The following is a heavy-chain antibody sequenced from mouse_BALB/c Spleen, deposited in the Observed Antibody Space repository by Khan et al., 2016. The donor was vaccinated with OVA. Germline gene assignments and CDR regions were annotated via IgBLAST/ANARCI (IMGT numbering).Heavy chain of an antibody. V-gene: IGHV14-1*02. CDR2: IDPENGET. Sequence: EVQLKESGAELVRPGALVKLSCKASGFNIKDYYMHWVKQRPEQGLEWIGWIDPENGETVYDPKFQGKASITADTSSNTAYLQLSSLTSEDTAVYYCARSGYFAWFAYWGQGTLVTVSA. J-gene: IGHJ3*01. CDR3: ARSGYFAWFAY. CDR1: GFNIKDYY.